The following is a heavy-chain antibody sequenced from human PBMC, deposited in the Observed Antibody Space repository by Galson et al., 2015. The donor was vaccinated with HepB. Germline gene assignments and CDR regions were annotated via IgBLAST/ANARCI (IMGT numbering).Heavy chain of an antibody. D-gene: IGHD6-19*01. V-gene: IGHV1-69*13. CDR2: IIPIFNTT. Sequence: SVKVSCKASGGTFSSYGISWVRQAPGQGLEWMGGIIPIFNTTNHAQKFQGRVTITADESTNTAYMELSSLRDEDTAVYYCARVHQTVAGSDYRGQGTLVSVSS. CDR1: GGTFSSYG. J-gene: IGHJ4*02. CDR3: ARVHQTVAGSDY.